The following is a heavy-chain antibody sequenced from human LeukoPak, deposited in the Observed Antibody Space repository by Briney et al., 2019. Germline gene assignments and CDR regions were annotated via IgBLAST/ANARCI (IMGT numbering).Heavy chain of an antibody. Sequence: TGESLKISCKGSGYSFTSYWIGWVRQMPGKGLEWMGIIYPGDSDTRYSPSFQGQVTISADKSISTAYLQWSSLKASDTAMYYCARYVVVVAATLSYYFDYWGQGTLVTVSS. D-gene: IGHD2-15*01. CDR1: GYSFTSYW. CDR2: IYPGDSDT. CDR3: ARYVVVVAATLSYYFDY. J-gene: IGHJ4*02. V-gene: IGHV5-51*01.